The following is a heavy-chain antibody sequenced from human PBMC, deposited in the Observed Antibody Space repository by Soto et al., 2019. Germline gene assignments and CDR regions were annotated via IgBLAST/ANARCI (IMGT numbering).Heavy chain of an antibody. CDR2: IIPIFGTA. D-gene: IGHD4-4*01. J-gene: IGHJ3*02. V-gene: IGHV1-69*01. CDR1: GGTFSSYA. CDR3: ARPTAYSNYVGGDACDI. Sequence: QVQLVQSGAEVKKPGSSVKVSCKASGGTFSSYAISWVRQAPGQGLEWMGGIIPIFGTANYAQNFQGRVTITADEATSTAYMELSSLRSEDTAVYYCARPTAYSNYVGGDACDICGQGTMVTVS.